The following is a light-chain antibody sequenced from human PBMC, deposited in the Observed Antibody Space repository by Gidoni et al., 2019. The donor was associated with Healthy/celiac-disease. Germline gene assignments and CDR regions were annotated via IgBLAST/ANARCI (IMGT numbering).Light chain of an antibody. CDR3: SSLTTTTVVV. Sequence: HSALSQPASVSGSPGHSVTISCTGTIDEIGGPDLFSWYQHHPGNAPQLLISDVSNRPSGISKRFSGSKSGNSASLTISGLLPEDEADYYCSSLTTTTVVVFGGGTKLTVL. V-gene: IGLV2-14*03. CDR1: IDEIGGPDL. J-gene: IGLJ2*01. CDR2: DVS.